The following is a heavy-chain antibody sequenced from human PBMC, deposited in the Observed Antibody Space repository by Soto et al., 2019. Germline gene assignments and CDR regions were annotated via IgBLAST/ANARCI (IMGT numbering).Heavy chain of an antibody. V-gene: IGHV1-18*01. J-gene: IGHJ4*02. CDR2: ISTYNGNT. Sequence: QVQLVQSGAEVKKPGASVKVSCKASGYTFTSYDISWVRQAPGQGLEWMGWISTYNGNTNYAQKFQGRVTMTTDTSTSTAYMELRXLXXXXXXXXXXXXXXXXXDYWDQGTLVTVSS. CDR3: XXXXXXXDY. CDR1: GYTFTSYD.